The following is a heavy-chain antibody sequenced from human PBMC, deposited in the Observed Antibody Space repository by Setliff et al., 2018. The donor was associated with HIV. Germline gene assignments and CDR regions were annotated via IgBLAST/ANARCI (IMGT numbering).Heavy chain of an antibody. Sequence: SETLSLTCAVYGGSFSGYSWSWIRQPPGKGLEWIGEINHSGSTNYNPSLKSRVTISVDTSKNQFSLKLSSVTAADTAVYYCARVYYDSSGYYSAIPYWYFDLWGRGTLVTVSS. CDR2: INHSGST. V-gene: IGHV4-34*01. CDR3: ARVYYDSSGYYSAIPYWYFDL. D-gene: IGHD3-22*01. J-gene: IGHJ2*01. CDR1: GGSFSGYS.